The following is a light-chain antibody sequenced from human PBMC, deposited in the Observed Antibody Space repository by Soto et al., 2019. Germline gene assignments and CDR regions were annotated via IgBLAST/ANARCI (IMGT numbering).Light chain of an antibody. J-gene: IGLJ1*01. CDR1: SSDIGAYNY. V-gene: IGLV2-14*01. CDR3: FSFKTTSTHV. CDR2: EVS. Sequence: QSALTQPASVSGSPGQSITISCTGSSSDIGAYNYVSWFQQYPGKAPKLIISEVSNRPSGVSNRFSGSKSGTAASLTISGLQTEDEADYSCFSFKTTSTHVFGTGTKVTVL.